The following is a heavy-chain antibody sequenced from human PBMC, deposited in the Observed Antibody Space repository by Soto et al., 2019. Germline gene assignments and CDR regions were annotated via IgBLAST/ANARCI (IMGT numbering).Heavy chain of an antibody. Sequence: ASVKVSCKASGYTFTTHAMHWVRQAPGQSLEWMGWINCGTGQTKHSQRFQGRVNITRDTSASTAYMELSSLRSEDTAVYYCARGKGMEENYYYYGLDIWGQGTTVTVSS. J-gene: IGHJ6*02. CDR1: GYTFTTHA. CDR3: ARGKGMEENYYYYGLDI. D-gene: IGHD1-1*01. CDR2: INCGTGQT. V-gene: IGHV1-3*01.